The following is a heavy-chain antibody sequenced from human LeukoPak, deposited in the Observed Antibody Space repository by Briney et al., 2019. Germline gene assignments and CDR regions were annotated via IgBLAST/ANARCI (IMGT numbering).Heavy chain of an antibody. CDR3: SRCRRDYDYWSGYLTFDY. CDR2: ISAYNGNT. V-gene: IGHV1-18*01. D-gene: IGHD3-3*01. Sequence: ASVKVSCKASGYTFTSYGISWVRQAPGQGLEWMGWISAYNGNTNYAQKLQGRVTTTTDTSTSTAYMELRSLRSDDTAVYYCSRCRRDYDYWSGYLTFDYWGQGTLVTVSS. CDR1: GYTFTSYG. J-gene: IGHJ4*02.